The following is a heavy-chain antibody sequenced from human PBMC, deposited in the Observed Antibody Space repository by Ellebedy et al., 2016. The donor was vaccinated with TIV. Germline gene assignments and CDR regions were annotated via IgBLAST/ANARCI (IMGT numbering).Heavy chain of an antibody. CDR1: GFTLSSYA. CDR2: ISSSSSYT. V-gene: IGHV3-11*06. D-gene: IGHD3-10*01. J-gene: IGHJ4*02. CDR3: ARDYYGSGSYSSD. Sequence: GESLKIPCAASGFTLSSYAMSWIRQAPGKGLEWVSYISSSSSYTNYADSVKGRFTISRDNAKNSLYLQMNSLRAEDTAVYYCARDYYGSGSYSSDWGQGTLVTVSS.